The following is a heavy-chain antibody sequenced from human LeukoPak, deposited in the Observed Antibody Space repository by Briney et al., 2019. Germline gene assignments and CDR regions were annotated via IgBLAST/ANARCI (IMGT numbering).Heavy chain of an antibody. CDR3: ARAERRYGSVDYYYMDV. CDR2: INPSGGTT. V-gene: IGHV1-46*01. J-gene: IGHJ6*03. D-gene: IGHD3-10*01. Sequence: ASVKVSCKASGYTFTSYHMHWVRRAPGQGLEWMGIINPSGGTTNYAQKFRGRVTMTRDMSTSTVYMELSSLRSEDTAVYYCARAERRYGSVDYYYMDVWGKGTTVTISS. CDR1: GYTFTSYH.